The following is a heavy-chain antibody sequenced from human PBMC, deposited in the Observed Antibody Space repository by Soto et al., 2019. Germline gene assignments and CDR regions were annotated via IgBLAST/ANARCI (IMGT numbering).Heavy chain of an antibody. J-gene: IGHJ3*02. CDR1: GFTFSSYS. D-gene: IGHD5-12*01. V-gene: IGHV3-48*02. Sequence: GGSLRLSCAASGFTFSSYSMNWVRQAPGKGLEWVSYISSSSSTIYYADSVKGRFTISRDNAKNSLYLQMNSLRDEDTAVYYCARDIVKSGYGPDAFDIWGQGTMVTV. CDR3: ARDIVKSGYGPDAFDI. CDR2: ISSSSSTI.